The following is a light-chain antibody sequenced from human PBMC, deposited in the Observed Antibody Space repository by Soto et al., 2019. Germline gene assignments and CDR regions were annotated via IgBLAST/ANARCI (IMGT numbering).Light chain of an antibody. Sequence: QSALTQPASVSGSPGQSITISCTGTSSDVGGYNYVSWYQQHPGKAPKLMIYDVSNRTSGVFNRFSGSKSGNTASLTISGLQAEDEADYYCSSYTSSSAVRVVFGGGTKLTVL. V-gene: IGLV2-14*01. J-gene: IGLJ2*01. CDR2: DVS. CDR3: SSYTSSSAVRVV. CDR1: SSDVGGYNY.